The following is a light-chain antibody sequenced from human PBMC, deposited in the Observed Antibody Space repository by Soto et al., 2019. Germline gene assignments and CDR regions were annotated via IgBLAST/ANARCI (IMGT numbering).Light chain of an antibody. CDR1: SSVVGGYNY. J-gene: IGLJ1*01. Sequence: QSALTQPHSVSASPGQSVTISCTGTSSVVGGYNYVSWYQHHPGKAPKLMIYEVNKRPSGVPDRFSGSKSGNTASLTISGLQAEDEADYYCCSYADSDTYVFGIGTKVTVL. CDR2: EVN. CDR3: CSYADSDTYV. V-gene: IGLV2-11*01.